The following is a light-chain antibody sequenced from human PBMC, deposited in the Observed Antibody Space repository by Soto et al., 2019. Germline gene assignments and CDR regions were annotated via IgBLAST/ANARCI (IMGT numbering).Light chain of an antibody. CDR3: CSYAGTTHV. V-gene: IGLV2-11*01. Sequence: QSALTQPPSVSGSPGQSVTISCTGTSSDIGGYNYVSWYQQLPGKAPKLMIYDVSKRPSGVPDRFSGSNSGNTASLTISGLQDEDEAYYYYCSYAGTTHVFGTGTKLTVL. J-gene: IGLJ1*01. CDR1: SSDIGGYNY. CDR2: DVS.